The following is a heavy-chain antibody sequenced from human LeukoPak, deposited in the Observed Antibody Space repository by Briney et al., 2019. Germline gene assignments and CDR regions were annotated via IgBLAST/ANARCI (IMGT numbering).Heavy chain of an antibody. V-gene: IGHV3-23*01. J-gene: IGHJ4*02. D-gene: IGHD2-15*01. CDR3: AKNRRVEATPVDY. Sequence: GASLRLSCEASGFKFGTYAMTWVRQAPGTGLEWVSTLSGTGGSTYYADSVKGRFTISRDNSENTLFLQMNSLKAEDTAIYYCAKNRRVEATPVDYWGQGTLVTVSS. CDR1: GFKFGTYA. CDR2: LSGTGGST.